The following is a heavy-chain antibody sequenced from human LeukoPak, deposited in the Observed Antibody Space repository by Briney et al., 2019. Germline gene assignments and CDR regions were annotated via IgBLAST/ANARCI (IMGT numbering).Heavy chain of an antibody. CDR1: GGTFSSYA. J-gene: IGHJ4*02. Sequence: ASVKVSCKASGGTFSSYAISWVRQAPGQGLEWMGGIIPIFGTANYAQKFQGRVTITADESTSTAYMEPSSLRSEDTAVYYCARELDSSGWYYYWGQGTLVTVSS. D-gene: IGHD6-19*01. CDR2: IIPIFGTA. CDR3: ARELDSSGWYYY. V-gene: IGHV1-69*13.